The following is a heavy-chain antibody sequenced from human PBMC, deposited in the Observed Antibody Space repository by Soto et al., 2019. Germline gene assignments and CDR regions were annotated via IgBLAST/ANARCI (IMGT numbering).Heavy chain of an antibody. CDR1: GFTFSSYG. J-gene: IGHJ4*02. CDR2: ISYDGSNK. Sequence: QVQLVESGGGVVQPGRSLRLSCAASGFTFSSYGMHWVRQAPGKGLEWVAVISYDGSNKYYADSVKGRFTISRDNSKNTLYLQMNSLRAEDTAVYYCAKDLYGDLDAYDYWGQGTLVTVSS. V-gene: IGHV3-30*18. CDR3: AKDLYGDLDAYDY. D-gene: IGHD4-17*01.